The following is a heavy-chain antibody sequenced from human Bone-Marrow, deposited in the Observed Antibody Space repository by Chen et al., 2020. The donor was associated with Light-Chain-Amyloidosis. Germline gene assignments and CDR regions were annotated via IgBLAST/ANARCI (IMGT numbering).Heavy chain of an antibody. CDR1: GYTFHNYW. J-gene: IGHJ4*02. V-gene: IGHV5-51*01. CDR3: ARRRDGYNFDY. D-gene: IGHD5-12*01. CDR2: IYPDDSDA. Sequence: QLAQSGPEAKKPGETLKITCKGSGYTFHNYWIGWVRQMPGKGLEWMGVIYPDDSDARYSPSFEGQVTISADKSITTAYLQWRSLKASDTAMYYCARRRDGYNFDYWGQGTLVTVSS.